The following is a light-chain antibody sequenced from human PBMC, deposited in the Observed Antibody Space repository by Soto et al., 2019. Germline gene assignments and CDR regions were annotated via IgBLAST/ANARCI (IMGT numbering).Light chain of an antibody. J-gene: IGLJ2*01. CDR3: QSYDSSLRVL. CDR1: SSNIGAGYD. CDR2: VNI. Sequence: QSVLTQPPSVSGAPGQRVTISCTGDSSNIGAGYDVHWYQQLPGTAPKLLIYVNINRPSGVPDRFSASRSDSSASLAITGLQAEDEAAYYCQSYDSSLRVLFGGGTKLTVL. V-gene: IGLV1-40*01.